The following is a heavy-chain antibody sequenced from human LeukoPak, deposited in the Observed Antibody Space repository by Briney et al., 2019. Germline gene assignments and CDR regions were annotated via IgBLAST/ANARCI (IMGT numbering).Heavy chain of an antibody. J-gene: IGHJ1*01. V-gene: IGHV4/OR15-8*01. CDR3: ARGPRGSYYRNEYFQH. CDR1: GGSIDSTNW. CDR2: IHHDGRI. Sequence: SETLSLTCDVSGGSIDSTNWWNWVRQPPGKGLEWIGEIHHDGRINYNPSLKSRVTLSVDKSKNQFSLRLNSVTAADTAMYYCARGPRGSYYRNEYFQHWGQGTLVTVSS. D-gene: IGHD1-26*01.